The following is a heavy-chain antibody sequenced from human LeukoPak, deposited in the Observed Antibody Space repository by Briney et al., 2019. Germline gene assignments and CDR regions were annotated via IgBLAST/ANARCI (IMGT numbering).Heavy chain of an antibody. CDR2: IDPSDSYT. D-gene: IGHD3-3*01. V-gene: IGHV5-10-1*01. CDR3: ARGATDYDFWSGPSHYYFDY. Sequence: GESLKISCKGSGYSFTSYWISWVRQMPGKGLEWMGRIDPSDSYTNYSPPFQGHVTISADKSISTAYLQWSSLKASDTAMYYCARGATDYDFWSGPSHYYFDYWGQGTLVTVSS. J-gene: IGHJ4*02. CDR1: GYSFTSYW.